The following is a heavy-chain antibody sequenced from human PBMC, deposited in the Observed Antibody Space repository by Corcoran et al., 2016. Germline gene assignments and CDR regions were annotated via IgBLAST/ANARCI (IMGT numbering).Heavy chain of an antibody. CDR2: TYYRSSWFN. Sequence: QVQLQQSGPGLVKPSQTLSLTCAISGDSVSSNSVTWNWLRQSPSRGLEWLGRTYYRSSWFNDYAVSVKSRVSINPDSSKNQFSLQLNSVITEDTAVSYCTRATRGVSHTWGQVTMVTVSS. D-gene: IGHD3-10*01. V-gene: IGHV6-1*01. CDR3: TRATRGVSHT. J-gene: IGHJ3*01. CDR1: GDSVSSNSVT.